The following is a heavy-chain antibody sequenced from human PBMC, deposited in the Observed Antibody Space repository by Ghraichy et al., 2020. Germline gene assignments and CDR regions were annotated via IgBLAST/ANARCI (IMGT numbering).Heavy chain of an antibody. CDR3: SRDPGAYYGSGSYPY. V-gene: IGHV3-11*01. D-gene: IGHD3-10*01. CDR1: GFTFSDYY. Sequence: LSLTCAASGFTFSDYYMSWIRQAPGKGLEWVSYISSSGSTIYYADSVKGRFTISRDNAKNSLYLQMNSLRAEDTAVYYCSRDPGAYYGSGSYPYWGQGTLVTVSS. J-gene: IGHJ4*02. CDR2: ISSSGSTI.